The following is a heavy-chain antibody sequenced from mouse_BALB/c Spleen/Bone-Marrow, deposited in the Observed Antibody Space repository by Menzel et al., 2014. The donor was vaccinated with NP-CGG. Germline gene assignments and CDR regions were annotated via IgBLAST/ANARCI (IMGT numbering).Heavy chain of an antibody. J-gene: IGHJ4*01. V-gene: IGHV1-5*01. D-gene: IGHD2-14*01. CDR2: IYPGNSDI. CDR3: TIYRFDEDAMDY. Sequence: VQLKESGTVLARPGASVKMSCKASGHSFTSYWIHWVKQRPGQGLEWIGAIYPGNSDISYNQKFKGKAKLTAVTSASTAYMELSSLTNEDSAVYYCTIYRFDEDAMDYWGQGTSVTVSS. CDR1: GHSFTSYW.